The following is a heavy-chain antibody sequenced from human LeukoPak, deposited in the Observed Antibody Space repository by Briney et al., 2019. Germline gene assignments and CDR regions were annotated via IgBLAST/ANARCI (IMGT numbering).Heavy chain of an antibody. CDR1: GGSISSSSYY. CDR3: ARSGYGYYYYMDV. Sequence: PSETLSLTCTVSGGSISSSSYYWGWIRQPPGKGLEWIGSIHYSGSTYYNPSLKSRVTISVDTSKNQFSLKLSSVTAADMAVYYCARSGYGYYYYMDVWGKGTTVTVSS. D-gene: IGHD3-3*01. V-gene: IGHV4-39*01. J-gene: IGHJ6*03. CDR2: IHYSGST.